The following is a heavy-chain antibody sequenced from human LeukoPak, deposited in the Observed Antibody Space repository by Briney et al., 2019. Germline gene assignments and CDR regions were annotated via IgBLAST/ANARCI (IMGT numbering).Heavy chain of an antibody. CDR1: GGSFSDYF. Sequence: PSETLSLTCAVYGGSFSDYFWSWIRQSPGKGLEWIGEINHSGSTNYNPSLKSRVTISVDTSKNQFSLKLTPVTAADTAVYYCARARVNGKFDYWGQGILVTVSS. CDR3: ARARVNGKFDY. V-gene: IGHV4-34*01. CDR2: INHSGST. J-gene: IGHJ4*02. D-gene: IGHD1-14*01.